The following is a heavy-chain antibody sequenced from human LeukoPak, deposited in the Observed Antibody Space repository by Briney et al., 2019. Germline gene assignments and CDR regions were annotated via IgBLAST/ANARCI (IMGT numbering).Heavy chain of an antibody. Sequence: GGSLRLSCEASGFSFEDYAMNWVRQAPGKGLEWVSGISGSGVITYYAGSVKGRFTISRDNSKNTLDLQMNSLRAEDTAVYYCAKDDAWVRYQDWGQGTLVTVSS. CDR1: GFSFEDYA. V-gene: IGHV3-23*01. D-gene: IGHD5-12*01. J-gene: IGHJ4*02. CDR2: ISGSGVIT. CDR3: AKDDAWVRYQD.